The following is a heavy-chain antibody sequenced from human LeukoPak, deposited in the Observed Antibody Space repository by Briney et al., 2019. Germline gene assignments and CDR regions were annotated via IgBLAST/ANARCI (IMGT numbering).Heavy chain of an antibody. CDR1: GFTFSSYA. Sequence: GGSLRLSCAASGFTFSSYAMNWVRQAPGKGLEWVSAISGSGGSTYYADSVKGRFTISRDNPKNTLYLQMNSLRAEDTAVYYCAKDFQLWLRGYFDYWGQGTLVTVSS. J-gene: IGHJ4*02. D-gene: IGHD5-18*01. CDR3: AKDFQLWLRGYFDY. V-gene: IGHV3-23*01. CDR2: ISGSGGST.